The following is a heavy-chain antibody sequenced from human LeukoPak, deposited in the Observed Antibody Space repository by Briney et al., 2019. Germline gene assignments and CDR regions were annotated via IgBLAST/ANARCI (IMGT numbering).Heavy chain of an antibody. V-gene: IGHV3-30-3*01. D-gene: IGHD6-13*01. Sequence: GGSLRLSCAASGFTFSSYAMHWVRQAPGKGLEWVAVISYDGSNKYYADSVKGRFTISRDNSRNTLYLQMNSLKAEDTAVYYCAKVSSSWGSPNYYFEFWGQGTLVTVSS. CDR1: GFTFSSYA. CDR2: ISYDGSNK. J-gene: IGHJ4*02. CDR3: AKVSSSWGSPNYYFEF.